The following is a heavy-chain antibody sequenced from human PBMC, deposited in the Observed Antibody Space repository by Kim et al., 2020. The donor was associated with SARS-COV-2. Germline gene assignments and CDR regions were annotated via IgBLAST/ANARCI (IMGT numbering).Heavy chain of an antibody. CDR3: ASQASHDAFDI. CDR2: K. V-gene: IGHV3-33*01. J-gene: IGHJ3*02. D-gene: IGHD6-6*01. Sequence: KYYADSVKGRFTISRDNSKNTLYLQMNSLRAEDTAVYYCASQASHDAFDIWGQGTMVTVSS.